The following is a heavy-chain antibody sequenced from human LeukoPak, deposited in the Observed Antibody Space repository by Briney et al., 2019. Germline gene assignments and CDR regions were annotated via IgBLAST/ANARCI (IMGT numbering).Heavy chain of an antibody. CDR1: GFTFDDYA. Sequence: GRSLRLSCAASGFTFDDYAMHWVRQAPGKGLEWVSGISWNSGSIGYADSVKGRFTSSRDNAKNSLYLQMNSLRAEDMALYYCATSLYYYYYMDVWGKGTTVTVSS. CDR2: ISWNSGSI. CDR3: ATSLYYYYYMDV. J-gene: IGHJ6*03. V-gene: IGHV3-9*03.